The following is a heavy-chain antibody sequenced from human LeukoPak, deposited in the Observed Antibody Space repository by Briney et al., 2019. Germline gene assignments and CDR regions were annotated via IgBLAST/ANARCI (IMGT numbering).Heavy chain of an antibody. V-gene: IGHV3-74*03. Sequence: GGSLRLSCVASGFSFSNYWMHWVHQTPGKGLLWVSRLSGDGSSSKYADSLKGRFTISRDNAKNTLYLQMNSLRVDDTAVYFCVRASTTVPNLLDNWGQGTLVTVSS. CDR1: GFSFSNYW. CDR3: VRASTTVPNLLDN. D-gene: IGHD4-17*01. J-gene: IGHJ4*02. CDR2: LSGDGSSS.